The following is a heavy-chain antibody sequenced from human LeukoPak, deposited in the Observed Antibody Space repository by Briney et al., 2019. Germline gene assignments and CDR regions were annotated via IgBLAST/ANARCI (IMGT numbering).Heavy chain of an antibody. CDR2: IYYSGST. CDR3: ASNPSILGELSSFDY. V-gene: IGHV4-39*01. Sequence: SETLSLTCTVSGGSISSSSYYWGWIRQPPGEGLEWIGSIYYSGSTYYNPSLKSRVTISVDTSKNQFSLKLSSVTAADTAVYYCASNPSILGELSSFDYWGQGTLVTVSS. J-gene: IGHJ4*02. D-gene: IGHD3-16*02. CDR1: GGSISSSSYY.